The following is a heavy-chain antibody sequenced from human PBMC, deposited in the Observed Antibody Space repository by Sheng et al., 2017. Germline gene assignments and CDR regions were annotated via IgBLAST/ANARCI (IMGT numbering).Heavy chain of an antibody. V-gene: IGHV1-69*01. CDR2: IIPIFGTA. CDR1: GGTFSSYA. Sequence: QVQLVQSGAEVKKPGSSVKVSCKASGGTFSSYAISWVRQAPGQGLEWMGGIIPIFGTANYAQKFQGRVTITADESTSTAYMELSSLRSEDTAVYYCARDTVQHWGVVVADHTFDLWGRGTLVAVSS. J-gene: IGHJ2*01. D-gene: IGHD2-15*01. CDR3: ARDTVQHWGVVVADHTFDL.